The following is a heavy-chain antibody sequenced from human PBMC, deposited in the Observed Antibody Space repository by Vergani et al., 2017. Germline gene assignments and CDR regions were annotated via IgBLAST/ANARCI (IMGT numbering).Heavy chain of an antibody. CDR3: ARDADSYYDILTGYYTAGGWLDP. V-gene: IGHV3-7*01. D-gene: IGHD3-9*01. CDR1: GFTFSSYW. Sequence: EVQLVESGGGLVQPGGSLRLSCAASGFTFSSYWMSWVRQAPGKGLEWVANIKQDGSEKYYVDSVKGRFTISRDNAKNSLYLQMNSLRAEDTAVYYCARDADSYYDILTGYYTAGGWLDPWGQGTLVTVSS. CDR2: IKQDGSEK. J-gene: IGHJ5*02.